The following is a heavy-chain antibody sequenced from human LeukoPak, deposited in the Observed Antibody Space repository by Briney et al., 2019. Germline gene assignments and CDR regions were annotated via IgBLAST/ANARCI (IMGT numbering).Heavy chain of an antibody. J-gene: IGHJ3*02. CDR3: ANAIRKPQTFMGDAFDI. D-gene: IGHD1-26*01. CDR2: IRYDGSNK. Sequence: PGGSLRLSCAASGFTFSSYGMHWVRQAPGKGLEWVAFIRYDGSNKYYADSVKGRFTISRDNSKNTLYLQMNSLRAEDTAVYYCANAIRKPQTFMGDAFDIWGQGTMVTASS. V-gene: IGHV3-30*02. CDR1: GFTFSSYG.